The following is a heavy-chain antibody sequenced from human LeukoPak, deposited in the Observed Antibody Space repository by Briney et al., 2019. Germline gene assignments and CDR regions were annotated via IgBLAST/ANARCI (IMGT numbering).Heavy chain of an antibody. CDR3: ARRGPIAVAGKDY. Sequence: SETLSLTCTVSGGSISSSSYYWGWIRQPPVKGLEWIGSIYYSGSTYYNPSLKSRVTISVDTSKNQFSLKLSSVTAADTAVYYCARRGPIAVAGKDYWGQGTLVTVSS. CDR1: GGSISSSSYY. J-gene: IGHJ4*02. CDR2: IYYSGST. V-gene: IGHV4-39*01. D-gene: IGHD6-19*01.